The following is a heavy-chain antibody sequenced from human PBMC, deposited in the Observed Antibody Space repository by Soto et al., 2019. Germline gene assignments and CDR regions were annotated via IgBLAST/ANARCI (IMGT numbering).Heavy chain of an antibody. J-gene: IGHJ6*02. CDR1: GFTFSNYD. CDR2: IWYDGSIK. CDR3: ARESPGRGYYYGMDV. V-gene: IGHV3-33*01. Sequence: GGSLRLSCAASGFTFSNYDMHWVRQAPGKGLEWVTVIWYDGSIKYYADSVKGRFTISRDNSKKTLYLQMNSLRAEDTAVYYCARESPGRGYYYGMDVWGQATTVTVSS.